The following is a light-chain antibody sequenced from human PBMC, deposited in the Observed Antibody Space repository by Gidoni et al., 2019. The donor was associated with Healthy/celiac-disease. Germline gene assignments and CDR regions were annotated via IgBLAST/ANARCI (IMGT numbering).Light chain of an antibody. CDR3: QQLNSYPG. CDR1: QGISSY. Sequence: DIQLTQSPSFLSASVGDRVTITCRASQGISSYLAWYQQKPGKAPKLLIYAASTLQSGVPSRFSGSGSGTEFTLTISSLQPEDFATYYCQQLNSYPGFGPETKVDIK. J-gene: IGKJ3*01. V-gene: IGKV1-9*01. CDR2: AAS.